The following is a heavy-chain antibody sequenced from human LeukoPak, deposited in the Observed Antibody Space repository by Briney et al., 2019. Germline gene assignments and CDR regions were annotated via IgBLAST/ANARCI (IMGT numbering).Heavy chain of an antibody. CDR3: AKSGDYVWGSYRYPAFDI. CDR1: GFTFSSYG. D-gene: IGHD3-16*02. Sequence: GGSLRLSCAASGFTFSSYGMSWVRQAPGKGLEWVSAISGSGGSTYYADSVKGRFTISRDNSKNTLYLQMNSLRAEDTAVYYCAKSGDYVWGSYRYPAFDIWGQGTMVTVSS. J-gene: IGHJ3*02. V-gene: IGHV3-23*01. CDR2: ISGSGGST.